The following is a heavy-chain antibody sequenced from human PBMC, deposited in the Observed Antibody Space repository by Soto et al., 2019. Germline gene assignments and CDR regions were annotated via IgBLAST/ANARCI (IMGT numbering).Heavy chain of an antibody. CDR1: GFTFSVSA. D-gene: IGHD1-26*01. CDR2: IRSKADNYAT. J-gene: IGHJ6*02. V-gene: IGHV3-73*02. Sequence: EVQLVESGGGLVQPGGSLKLSCAVSGFTFSVSAIHWVRQASGKGLEWVGRIRSKADNYATAYGASVKGRFSISRDDSKNPAYLQMSSLNTDDPAVYYCARLAEWEYYDGMDVWGQGTTVTVSS. CDR3: ARLAEWEYYDGMDV.